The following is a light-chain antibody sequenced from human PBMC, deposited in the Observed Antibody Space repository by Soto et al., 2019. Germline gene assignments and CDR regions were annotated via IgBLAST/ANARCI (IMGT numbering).Light chain of an antibody. Sequence: QSVLTQSASVSGSPGQSITISCTGTSSDVGGYDYVSWYQQHPGRAPKLMIFEVSNRPSGVSGRFSGSKSGNTASLTISGLLADDEADYYCSSYTSSTTYVFGTGTKLTVL. V-gene: IGLV2-14*01. J-gene: IGLJ1*01. CDR3: SSYTSSTTYV. CDR2: EVS. CDR1: SSDVGGYDY.